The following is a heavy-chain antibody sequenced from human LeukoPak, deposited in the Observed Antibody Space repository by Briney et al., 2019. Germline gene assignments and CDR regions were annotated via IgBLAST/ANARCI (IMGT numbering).Heavy chain of an antibody. CDR2: INHSGST. D-gene: IGHD4-17*01. V-gene: IGHV4-34*01. J-gene: IGHJ4*02. CDR3: ARTALRGYFDY. CDR1: GGSFSGYY. Sequence: PSETLSLTCAVYGGSFSGYYWSWIRQPPGRGLEWIGEINHSGSTNYNPSLKSRVTISVDTSKNQFSLKQSSVTAADTAVYYCARTALRGYFDYWGQGTLVTVSS.